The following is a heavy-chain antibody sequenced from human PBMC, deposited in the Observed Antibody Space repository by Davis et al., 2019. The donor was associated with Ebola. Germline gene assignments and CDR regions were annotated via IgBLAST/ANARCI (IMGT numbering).Heavy chain of an antibody. CDR1: GFTFSSYD. D-gene: IGHD6-19*01. Sequence: GGFLRLSCAASGFTFSSYDMHWVRQATGKGLEWVPAIGTAGDPYYPGSVKGRFTISRENAKNSLYLKMNSLRAGDTAVYYCARGVRSSGWDYHHYGMDVWGQGTTVTVSS. CDR2: IGTAGDP. CDR3: ARGVRSSGWDYHHYGMDV. J-gene: IGHJ6*02. V-gene: IGHV3-13*05.